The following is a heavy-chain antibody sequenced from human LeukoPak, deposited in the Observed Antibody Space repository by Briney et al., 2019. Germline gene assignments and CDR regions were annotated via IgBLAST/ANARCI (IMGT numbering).Heavy chain of an antibody. V-gene: IGHV3-48*04. J-gene: IGHJ2*01. D-gene: IGHD4-17*01. CDR1: GFTFRSYA. Sequence: GGSLRLSCAASGFTFRSYAMNWVRQAPGKGLEWVSYISSSGSTIYYADSVKGRFTISRDNAKNSLYLQMNSLRAEDTAVYYCARVVVRHYGDNWYFDLWGRGTLVTVSS. CDR2: ISSSGSTI. CDR3: ARVVVRHYGDNWYFDL.